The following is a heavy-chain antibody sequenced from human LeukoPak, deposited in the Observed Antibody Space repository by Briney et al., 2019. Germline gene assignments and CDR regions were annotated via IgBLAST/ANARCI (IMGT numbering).Heavy chain of an antibody. CDR2: IYSGGST. Sequence: GGSLRLSCAAPGFTVSSNYMSWVRQAPGKGLEWVSVIYSGGSTYYADSVKGRFTISRDNSKNTLYLQMNSLRAEDTAVYYCARYYYDSSGHPYGMDVWGQGTTVTVSS. CDR1: GFTVSSNY. J-gene: IGHJ6*02. D-gene: IGHD3-22*01. CDR3: ARYYYDSSGHPYGMDV. V-gene: IGHV3-66*01.